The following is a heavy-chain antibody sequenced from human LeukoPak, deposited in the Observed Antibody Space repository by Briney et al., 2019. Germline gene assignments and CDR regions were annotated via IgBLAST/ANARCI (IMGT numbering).Heavy chain of an antibody. V-gene: IGHV3-23*01. CDR1: GFTFSSYG. CDR3: ASPSSGYYYRVFDY. D-gene: IGHD3-22*01. Sequence: GGSLRLSCAASGFTFSSYGMSWVRQAPGKGLEWVSAISGSGGSTYYADSVKGRFTISRDNSKNTLYLQMNSLRAEDTAVYYCASPSSGYYYRVFDYWGQGTLVTVSS. J-gene: IGHJ4*02. CDR2: ISGSGGST.